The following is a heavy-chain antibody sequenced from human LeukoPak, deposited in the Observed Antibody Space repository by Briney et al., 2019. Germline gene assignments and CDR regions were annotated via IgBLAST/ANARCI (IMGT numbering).Heavy chain of an antibody. V-gene: IGHV3-23*01. CDR2: ISGSGGST. CDR3: AKSSGWYVDY. Sequence: GGSLRLSCAASGFTFSNYWMSWVRQAPGKGLEWVSAISGSGGSTYYADSVKGRFTISRDNSKNTLYLQMNSLRAEDTAVYYCAKSSGWYVDYWGQGTLVTVSS. D-gene: IGHD6-19*01. CDR1: GFTFSNYW. J-gene: IGHJ4*02.